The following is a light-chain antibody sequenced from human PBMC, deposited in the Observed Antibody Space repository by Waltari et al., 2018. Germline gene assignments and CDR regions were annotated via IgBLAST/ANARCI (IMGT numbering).Light chain of an antibody. J-gene: IGLJ3*02. CDR1: SGSIASNY. Sequence: NFMLTQPHSVSESPGKTVTISCTRSSGSIASNYVQWYQQRPGSSPTPVIFEDDQRPSGVPDRFSGSIDSSSNSASLTISGLKTEDEADYYCQSYDSSDLWVFGGGTRLTVL. V-gene: IGLV6-57*01. CDR3: QSYDSSDLWV. CDR2: EDD.